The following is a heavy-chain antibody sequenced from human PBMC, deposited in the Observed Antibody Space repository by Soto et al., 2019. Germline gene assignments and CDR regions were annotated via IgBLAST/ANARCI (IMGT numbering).Heavy chain of an antibody. V-gene: IGHV3-48*04. CDR1: GFIFSSYD. J-gene: IGHJ5*02. CDR2: ISSGGGNI. Sequence: EVQLVESGGGLVQPGGSLRLSCAASGFIFSSYDMNWVRQAPGKGLEWVSYISSGGGNILYADSVKGRFTISRDNATNSLYLQMNSLRAKDTGVYYCARNYGTGSLNWFDPWGQGTLVTVSS. CDR3: ARNYGTGSLNWFDP. D-gene: IGHD3-10*01.